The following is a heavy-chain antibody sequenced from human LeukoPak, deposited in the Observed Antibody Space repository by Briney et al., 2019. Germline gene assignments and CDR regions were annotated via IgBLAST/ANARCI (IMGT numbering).Heavy chain of an antibody. J-gene: IGHJ3*02. CDR2: ISSSSAYI. D-gene: IGHD3-22*01. CDR3: AKGYYYDSSGYYQPDAFDI. V-gene: IGHV3-21*04. CDR1: GFTFSSYS. Sequence: PGGSLRLSCAPSGFTFSSYSMNWVRQAPGKGLEWVSSISSSSAYIYYADSVKGRFTISRDNAKNSLYLQMNSLRAEDTALYYCAKGYYYDSSGYYQPDAFDIWGQGTMVTVSS.